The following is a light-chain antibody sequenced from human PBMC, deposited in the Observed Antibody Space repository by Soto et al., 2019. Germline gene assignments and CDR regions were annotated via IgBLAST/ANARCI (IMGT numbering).Light chain of an antibody. CDR2: SNN. J-gene: IGLJ1*01. CDR1: SSNIGAGYY. V-gene: IGLV1-40*01. Sequence: QSVLTQPPSVSGAPGQRVTISCTGSSSNIGAGYYVHWYQQLPGTAPQLLIYSNNNRPSGVPDRFSGSKSGTSASLAITGLQAEDEADYFCQSYDSSLSGSYVFGTGPKLTVL. CDR3: QSYDSSLSGSYV.